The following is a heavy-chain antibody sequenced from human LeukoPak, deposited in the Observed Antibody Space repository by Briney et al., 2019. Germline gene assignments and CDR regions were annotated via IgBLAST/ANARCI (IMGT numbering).Heavy chain of an antibody. CDR3: ARPPLSPRWGLLPRHWFDL. CDR2: IYHSGST. V-gene: IGHV4-4*02. J-gene: IGHJ5*02. D-gene: IGHD2-21*02. CDR1: GGSISSSNW. Sequence: SGTLSHTSAVSGGSISSSNWWSWVRQPPGKGLEWIGEIYHSGSTNYNPSLKSRVTISVDKSKNQFSLKLSSVTAADTAVYYCARPPLSPRWGLLPRHWFDLWGQGTLVTVSS.